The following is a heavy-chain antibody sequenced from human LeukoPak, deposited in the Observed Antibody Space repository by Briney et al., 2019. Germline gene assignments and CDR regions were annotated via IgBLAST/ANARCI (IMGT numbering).Heavy chain of an antibody. J-gene: IGHJ4*02. Sequence: GGSLRLSCAASGFTLSSCAMSWVRQAPGRGLEWVSAIRDDGTWYADSVKGRFTISRDNSKNTLYLQMNSLRAEDTAVYYCAKVAHYYGSGSYYEYYFDYWGQGTLVTVSS. CDR2: IRDDGT. CDR1: GFTLSSCA. CDR3: AKVAHYYGSGSYYEYYFDY. V-gene: IGHV3-23*01. D-gene: IGHD3-10*01.